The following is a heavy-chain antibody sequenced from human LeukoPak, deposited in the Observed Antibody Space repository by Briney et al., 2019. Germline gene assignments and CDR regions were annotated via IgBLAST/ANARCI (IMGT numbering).Heavy chain of an antibody. CDR2: IRKDGNEK. J-gene: IGHJ4*02. Sequence: GGSLRLSCAVSGFTFSSYCMSWVRQAPGKGLEWVANIRKDGNEKYYVDSVKGRFTISRDNAKNLLYLQMNSLRVDDTAVYYCAREPSISVAGAGDYWGQGTLVTVSS. CDR1: GFTFSSYC. V-gene: IGHV3-7*01. CDR3: AREPSISVAGAGDY. D-gene: IGHD6-19*01.